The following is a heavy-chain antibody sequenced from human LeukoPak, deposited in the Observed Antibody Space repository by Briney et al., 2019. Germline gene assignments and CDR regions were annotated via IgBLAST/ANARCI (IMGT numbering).Heavy chain of an antibody. D-gene: IGHD5-18*01. Sequence: GGSLSLSCATSGFPFETNAMSWVRQAPGKGLEWVATIGNTETFYADSVTGRFTISRDNSKNTVNLQMNRLRVEDTAIYYCAKDWIQFNRVFDCFDSWGQGTLVTVSS. V-gene: IGHV3-23*01. CDR1: GFPFETNA. J-gene: IGHJ4*02. CDR3: AKDWIQFNRVFDCFDS. CDR2: IGNTET.